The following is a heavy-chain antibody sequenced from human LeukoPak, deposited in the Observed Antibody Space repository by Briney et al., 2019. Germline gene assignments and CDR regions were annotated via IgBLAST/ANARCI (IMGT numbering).Heavy chain of an antibody. J-gene: IGHJ4*02. D-gene: IGHD3-9*01. CDR1: GFSFSTYD. Sequence: AGRSLRLACAASGFSFSTYDMHWVRQAPGKGLEWVAVISSDGSHKYWPDSVKGRFTISRDNSKNTVYLQMNSLRAEDTAVYYCAKGSIDWYYFDYWGQGTLVTVSS. V-gene: IGHV3-30*18. CDR2: ISSDGSHK. CDR3: AKGSIDWYYFDY.